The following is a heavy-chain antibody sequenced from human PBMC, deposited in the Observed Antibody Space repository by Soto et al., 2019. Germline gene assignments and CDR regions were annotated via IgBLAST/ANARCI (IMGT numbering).Heavy chain of an antibody. CDR3: AREYVGEYCSGGSCYSSNLYYFDY. CDR1: GGSFSGYY. V-gene: IGHV4-34*01. J-gene: IGHJ4*02. Sequence: SETLSLTCAVYGGSFSGYYWSWIRQPPGKWLEWIGEINHSGSTNYNPSLKSRVTISVDTSKNQFSLKLSSVTAADTAVYYCAREYVGEYCSGGSCYSSNLYYFDYWGQGTLVTVSS. CDR2: INHSGST. D-gene: IGHD2-15*01.